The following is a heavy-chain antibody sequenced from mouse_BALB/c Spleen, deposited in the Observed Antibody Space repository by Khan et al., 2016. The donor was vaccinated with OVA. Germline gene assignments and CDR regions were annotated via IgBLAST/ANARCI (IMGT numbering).Heavy chain of an antibody. V-gene: IGHV1-77*01. CDR1: GYTFTDYI. CDR2: IFPGSDTP. Sequence: QVQLQQPVPELVNPGASLKVSCKASGYTFTDYIIGWVKQSTRQGLEWIGDIFPGSDTPYYNEKFKDKATLTADKSSNTAYMQLSSLTSEDSAVYFCARGGYSVFAYWGQGTLVTVSA. CDR3: ARGGYSVFAY. J-gene: IGHJ3*01. D-gene: IGHD1-1*01.